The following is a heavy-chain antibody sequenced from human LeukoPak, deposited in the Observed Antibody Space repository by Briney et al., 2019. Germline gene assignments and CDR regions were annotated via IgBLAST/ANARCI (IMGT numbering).Heavy chain of an antibody. CDR3: AKEGRRSDWSTYYYYMDV. J-gene: IGHJ6*03. V-gene: IGHV3-23*01. Sequence: GGSLRLSCAASGFTFSSYAMSWVRQAPGKGLEWVSAISGSGGSTYYADSVKGRFTISRDNSKNSLYLQMDSLTTEDTALYFCAKEGRRSDWSTYYYYMDVWGKGTTVTVSS. CDR1: GFTFSSYA. D-gene: IGHD3-9*01. CDR2: ISGSGGST.